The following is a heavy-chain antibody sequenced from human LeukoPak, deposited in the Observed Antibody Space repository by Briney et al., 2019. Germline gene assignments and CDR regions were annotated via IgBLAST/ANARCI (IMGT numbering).Heavy chain of an antibody. J-gene: IGHJ6*02. D-gene: IGHD6-13*01. CDR1: GASISSSPHY. V-gene: IGHV4-39*07. CDR3: ARGGSSWYTYGMDV. Sequence: SETLSLTCTVSGASISSSPHYWGWLRQAPGKGLEWIGTLYYSGTTFYKPSLKSRLTMSVDTSKNQFSLNLSSVTAADTAVYYCARGGSSWYTYGMDVWGQGTTVTVSS. CDR2: LYYSGTT.